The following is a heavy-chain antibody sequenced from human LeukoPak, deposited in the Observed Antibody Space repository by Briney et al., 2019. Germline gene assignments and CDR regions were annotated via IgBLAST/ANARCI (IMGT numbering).Heavy chain of an antibody. V-gene: IGHV3-43*01. CDR3: AKALRDSNPLFDY. CDR1: GFPFDDYT. D-gene: IGHD4-11*01. J-gene: IGHJ4*02. CDR2: ISWDGGST. Sequence: GGSLRLSCAASGFPFDDYTMHWVRQAPGKGLEWVSLISWDGGSTFNADSVKGRFTISRDNSKNSLYLQMNSLRTEDTALYYCAKALRDSNPLFDYWGQGTLVTVSS.